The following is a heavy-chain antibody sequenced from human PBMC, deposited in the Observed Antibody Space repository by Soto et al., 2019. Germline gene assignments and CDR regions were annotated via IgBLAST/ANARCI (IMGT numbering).Heavy chain of an antibody. CDR3: ARDPWAADY. D-gene: IGHD3-16*01. CDR1: GFTVSTKY. CDR2: IYSGGST. Sequence: SMRLYCAASGFTVSTKYMSWVRPAQGKGLEWVSVIYSGGSTFYADSVRGRSTISRDNSKNTVNLQMNSLRAEDTAVYYCARDPWAADYWGQGTLVTVSS. V-gene: IGHV3-66*01. J-gene: IGHJ4*02.